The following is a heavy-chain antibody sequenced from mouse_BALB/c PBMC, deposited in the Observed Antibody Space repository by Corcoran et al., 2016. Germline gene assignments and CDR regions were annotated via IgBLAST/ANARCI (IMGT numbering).Heavy chain of an antibody. J-gene: IGHJ3*01. CDR3: ARNYGSSQAWFAY. Sequence: EVQLQQSGPELVKPGASVKMSCKASGYTFTSYVMHWVKQKPGQGLEWIGNINPYNDGTKYNEKFKGKATLTSDKSSSTAYMERSSLTSEDSAIYYCARNYGSSQAWFAYWGQGTLVTVSA. V-gene: IGHV1S136*01. CDR2: INPYNDGT. D-gene: IGHD1-1*01. CDR1: GYTFTSYV.